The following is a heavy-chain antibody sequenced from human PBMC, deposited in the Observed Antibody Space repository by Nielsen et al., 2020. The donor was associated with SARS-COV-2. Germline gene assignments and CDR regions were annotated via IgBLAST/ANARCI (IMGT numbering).Heavy chain of an antibody. CDR2: IYYSGST. D-gene: IGHD3-10*01. V-gene: IGHV4-59*01. CDR1: GGSINSYY. CDR3: ARGRDYGSVYYMDV. J-gene: IGHJ6*03. Sequence: SETLSLTCTVSGGSINSYYWSWIRQPPGKGLEWIGYIYYSGSTNYNPSLKSRVTISVDTSKNQFSLKLSPVTAADTAVYYCARGRDYGSVYYMDVWGKGTTVTVSS.